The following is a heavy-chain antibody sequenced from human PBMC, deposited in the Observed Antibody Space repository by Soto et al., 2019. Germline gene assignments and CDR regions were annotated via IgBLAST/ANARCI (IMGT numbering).Heavy chain of an antibody. CDR2: ISYDGSEK. Sequence: PGGSLRLSCEASGFTFSRYPLHWVRQAPGKGLEWVAVISYDGSEKYPADSVKGRSTISRDNSKNTLYLQMSSLRPDDTALYYCVKLTDSWGQGALVTVSS. D-gene: IGHD3-9*01. CDR1: GFTFSRYP. V-gene: IGHV3-30*14. J-gene: IGHJ4*02. CDR3: VKLTDS.